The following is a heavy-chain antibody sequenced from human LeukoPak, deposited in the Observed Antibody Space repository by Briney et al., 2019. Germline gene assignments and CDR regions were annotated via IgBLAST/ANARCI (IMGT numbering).Heavy chain of an antibody. D-gene: IGHD5-12*01. CDR2: IYYSGST. V-gene: IGHV4-59*01. Sequence: PSETLSFTCTVSGGSISSYYWSWIRQPPGKGLEWIGYIYYSGSTNYNPSLKSRVTISVDTSKNQFSLKLSSVTAADTAVYYCARGERWLQSPFDYWGQGTLVTVSS. CDR3: ARGERWLQSPFDY. J-gene: IGHJ4*02. CDR1: GGSISSYY.